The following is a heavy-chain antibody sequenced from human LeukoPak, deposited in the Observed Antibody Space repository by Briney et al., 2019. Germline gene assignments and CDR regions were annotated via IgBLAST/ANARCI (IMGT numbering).Heavy chain of an antibody. CDR3: VKEPQRRHIVVVTGIWESI. Sequence: GGSLRLSCAASGFIFSSYGMHWVRQAPGKGLEWVAFIRYDGSNKDYADSVKGRFTISRDNSKSTLYLQMNSLRAEDTAVYYCVKEPQRRHIVVVTGIWESIWGQGTMVIVSS. CDR1: GFIFSSYG. D-gene: IGHD2-21*02. V-gene: IGHV3-30*02. CDR2: IRYDGSNK. J-gene: IGHJ3*02.